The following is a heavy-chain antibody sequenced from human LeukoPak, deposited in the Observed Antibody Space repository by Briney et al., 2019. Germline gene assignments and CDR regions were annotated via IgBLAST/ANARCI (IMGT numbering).Heavy chain of an antibody. V-gene: IGHV4-59*12. CDR2: IYYSGST. Sequence: SETLSLTCTVSGGSISSYYWSWIRQPPGKGLEWIGYIYYSGSTNYNPSLKSRVTISVDTSKNQFSLKLSSVTAADTAVYYCARGLRARFDPWGQGTLVTVSS. CDR3: ARGLRARFDP. CDR1: GGSISSYY. J-gene: IGHJ5*02.